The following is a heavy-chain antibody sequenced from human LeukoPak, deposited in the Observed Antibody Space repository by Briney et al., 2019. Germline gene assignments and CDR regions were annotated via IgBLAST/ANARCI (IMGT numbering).Heavy chain of an antibody. Sequence: GGSLRLSCAASGFTFSSYWMSWVRQAPGKGLEWVANIKQDGSEKYYVDSVKGRFTISRDNAKNSLYLQMKSLRAEDTAVHYCARLSSGWPNYYCYYMDVWGKGTTVTVSS. CDR2: IKQDGSEK. CDR3: ARLSSGWPNYYCYYMDV. D-gene: IGHD6-19*01. CDR1: GFTFSSYW. V-gene: IGHV3-7*01. J-gene: IGHJ6*03.